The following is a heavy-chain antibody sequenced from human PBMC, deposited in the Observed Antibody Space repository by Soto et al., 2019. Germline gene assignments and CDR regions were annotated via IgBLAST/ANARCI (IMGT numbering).Heavy chain of an antibody. V-gene: IGHV3-23*01. Sequence: EVYLLESGGGLVQPGGSLRLSCAASGFTFSSYAVSWARQDPGKGLEWVSGISDSGVTTYYADSVKGRLTISRDNSKNTLYLQMSSLRAEDTAVYYFAIPALELVPENFHSYRMDGWGQGTTGTVS. J-gene: IGHJ6*02. CDR2: ISDSGVTT. CDR1: GFTFSSYA. D-gene: IGHD1-26*01. CDR3: AIPALELVPENFHSYRMDG.